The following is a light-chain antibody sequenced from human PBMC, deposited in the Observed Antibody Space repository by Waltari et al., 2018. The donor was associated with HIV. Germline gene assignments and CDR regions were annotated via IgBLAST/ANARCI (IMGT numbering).Light chain of an antibody. CDR3: STWQDGLNGVL. Sequence: QSVLTQPPSASGTFGQRVAISCSGSSSNIGDNTVNWYQQVPGAAPKLLIYNDGQRPSGVPDRFSGSKSGTSASLAINGLQSEDEGTYYCSTWQDGLNGVLFGGGTELAVL. CDR2: NDG. V-gene: IGLV1-44*01. CDR1: SSNIGDNT. J-gene: IGLJ2*01.